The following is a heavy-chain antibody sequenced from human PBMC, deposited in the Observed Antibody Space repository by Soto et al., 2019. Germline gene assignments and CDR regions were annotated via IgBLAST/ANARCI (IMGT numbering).Heavy chain of an antibody. J-gene: IGHJ6*02. CDR1: GFTFSSYW. V-gene: IGHV3-74*01. CDR3: AREDRVYYYDGMDV. Sequence: GGSLRLSCAASGFTFSSYWMHWGRQAQGKGLVWVSRINSDGSSTSYADSAKGRFTISRDNANNTLYLQMKSLRAEDTAVYYCAREDRVYYYDGMDVWGQGTTVTVSS. CDR2: INSDGSST.